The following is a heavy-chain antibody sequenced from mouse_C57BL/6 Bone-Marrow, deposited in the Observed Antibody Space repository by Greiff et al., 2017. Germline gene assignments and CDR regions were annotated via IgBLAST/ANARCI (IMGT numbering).Heavy chain of an antibody. J-gene: IGHJ4*01. V-gene: IGHV14-4*01. D-gene: IGHD4-1*01. CDR1: GFNIKDDY. CDR3: TTPSLGNAMDY. CDR2: IDPENGDP. Sequence: EVKLMESGAELVRPGASVKLSCTASGFNIKDDYMHWVKQRPEQGLEWIGWIDPENGDPEYASKFQGKATITADTSSNTAYLQLSSLTSEDSAVDYCTTPSLGNAMDYWGQGTSVTVSS.